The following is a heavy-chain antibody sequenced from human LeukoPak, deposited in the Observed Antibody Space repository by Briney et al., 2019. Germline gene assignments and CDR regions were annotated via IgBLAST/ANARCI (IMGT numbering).Heavy chain of an antibody. CDR1: GGSISSGGYY. CDR3: ARRVHSSSWSPSFDY. D-gene: IGHD6-13*01. Sequence: SQTLSLTCTVSGGSISSGGYYWSWISQHPGRGLEWIGSIHYSGSTSYNPSLRSRVTISVDKSKNQFFLKLSSVTATDTAVYYCARRVHSSSWSPSFDYWAQDTLLT. CDR2: IHYSGST. J-gene: IGHJ4*02. V-gene: IGHV4-61*08.